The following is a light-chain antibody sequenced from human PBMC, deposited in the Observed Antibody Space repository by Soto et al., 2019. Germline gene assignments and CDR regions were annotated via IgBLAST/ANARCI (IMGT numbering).Light chain of an antibody. CDR1: QSVSSN. J-gene: IGKJ5*01. CDR2: GAS. V-gene: IGKV3-15*01. CDR3: QQYSKWPIT. Sequence: EIVLTQSPGALSLSPGERATLTRRASQSVSSNLAWYQQNPGQAPRLLIYGASTRATGIPARFSGSGSGTEFSLTISSLQSEDCAVYYCQQYSKWPITFGQGTRLEI.